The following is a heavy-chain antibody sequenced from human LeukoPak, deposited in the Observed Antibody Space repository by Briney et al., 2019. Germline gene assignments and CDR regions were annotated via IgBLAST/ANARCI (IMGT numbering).Heavy chain of an antibody. CDR3: AKDPERVRCSDGSCYFDS. Sequence: PGGFLRLSCAASGFTFSNFAMTWVRQAPGKGLEWVSVTSGSGDSTYYADSVKGRFTISRDNSKNTLYLQMNSLRAEDTAIYYCAKDPERVRCSDGSCYFDSWGQGTLVTVSS. CDR1: GFTFSNFA. J-gene: IGHJ4*02. D-gene: IGHD2-15*01. V-gene: IGHV3-23*01. CDR2: TSGSGDST.